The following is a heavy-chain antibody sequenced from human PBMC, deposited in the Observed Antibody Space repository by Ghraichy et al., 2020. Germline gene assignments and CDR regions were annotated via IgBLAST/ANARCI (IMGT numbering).Heavy chain of an antibody. J-gene: IGHJ3*02. Sequence: SETLSLTCTVSGGSISSSSYYWGWIRQPPGKGLEWIVTIYYTGSTNYNPSLKSRVTIAVDTSKNQFSLKLSSVTAADTAVYHCARHFDHPNAFDIWGQGTMVNVSS. CDR2: IYYTGST. V-gene: IGHV4-39*01. CDR3: ARHFDHPNAFDI. D-gene: IGHD3-9*01. CDR1: GGSISSSSYY.